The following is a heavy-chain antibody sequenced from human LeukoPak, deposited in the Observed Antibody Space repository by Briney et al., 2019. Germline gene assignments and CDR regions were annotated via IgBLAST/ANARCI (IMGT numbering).Heavy chain of an antibody. CDR1: GGSVNIYY. CDR3: ARDTVIDYLDY. CDR2: IDYSGSA. J-gene: IGHJ4*02. Sequence: PSETLSLTCTVSGGSVNIYYWSCIRHPPGRGLEWIGYIDYSGSANYNPSLDGRVTMSVDTSKNHFSLKLNSVTAADTAVYYCARDTVIDYLDYGGQGTLVSVSS. V-gene: IGHV4-59*02. D-gene: IGHD4-17*01.